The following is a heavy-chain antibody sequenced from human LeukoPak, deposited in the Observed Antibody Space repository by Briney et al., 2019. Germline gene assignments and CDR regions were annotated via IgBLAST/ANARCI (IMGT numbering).Heavy chain of an antibody. CDR2: ISISGTTT. J-gene: IGHJ4*02. D-gene: IGHD3-10*01. V-gene: IGHV3-11*01. CDR1: GFTFSDYY. Sequence: GGSLRLSCAASGFTFSDYYMTWIRQTPGKGLEWVSYISISGTTTLYADSVKGRFTISRDNTKNSLYLQMNSLRAEDTAMYYCARGTMASDFWGQGTLVTVSS. CDR3: ARGTMASDF.